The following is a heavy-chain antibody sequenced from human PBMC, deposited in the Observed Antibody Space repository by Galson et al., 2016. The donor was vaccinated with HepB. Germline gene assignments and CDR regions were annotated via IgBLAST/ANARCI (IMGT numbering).Heavy chain of an antibody. CDR3: ARRNEDCPPVGCSVDY. Sequence: SLRLSCAASGFTFSSHWMHWVRQAPGKGLVWVSRISKDGNDAVYADSVKGRFTISRDNSNSILFLQMNSLRADDTAVYYCARRNEDCPPVGCSVDYWGQGTLVSVSS. V-gene: IGHV3-74*01. CDR1: GFTFSSHW. D-gene: IGHD3-10*02. CDR2: ISKDGNDA. J-gene: IGHJ4*02.